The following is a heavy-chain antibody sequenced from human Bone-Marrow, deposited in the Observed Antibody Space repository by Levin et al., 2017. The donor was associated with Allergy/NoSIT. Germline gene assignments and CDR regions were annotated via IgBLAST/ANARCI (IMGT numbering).Heavy chain of an antibody. CDR2: IIGSGDST. CDR1: GFTFGSYA. J-gene: IGHJ4*02. D-gene: IGHD6-19*01. CDR3: AKDSSFSSAWGSFDH. Sequence: SCAGSGFTFGSYAMSWVRQAPGKGLECVSFIIGSGDSTYYADSVKGRFTISRDNSNNTLYLQMNSLSAEDTAMYYCAKDSSFSSAWGSFDHWGQGTLVTVSS. V-gene: IGHV3-23*01.